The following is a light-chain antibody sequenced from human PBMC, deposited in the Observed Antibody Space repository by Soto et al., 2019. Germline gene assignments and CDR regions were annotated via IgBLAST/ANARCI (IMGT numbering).Light chain of an antibody. Sequence: QSVLTQPPSVSGTPGQRVTVSCSGGRSNIGSNTVHWYQQLPGAAPKLLIYDNYKRPSGIPDRFSGSKSGTSATLGITGLQTGDEADYYCATWDSSLSAVVVGGGTKLTVL. V-gene: IGLV1-51*01. CDR3: ATWDSSLSAVV. J-gene: IGLJ2*01. CDR2: DNY. CDR1: RSNIGSNT.